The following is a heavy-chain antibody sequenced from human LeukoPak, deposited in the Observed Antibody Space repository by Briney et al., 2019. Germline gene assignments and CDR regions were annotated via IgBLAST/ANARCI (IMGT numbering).Heavy chain of an antibody. CDR2: ISYTGST. D-gene: IGHD3-10*01. Sequence: SETLSLTCTVSGDSISNSYWSWLRQPQGKGLEWIGYISYTGSTNYSPSLKSRVTISLDTSKNQFSLQLSSVTAADTAFYYCARGRESPGVWGQGILVTVSS. CDR3: ARGRESPGV. CDR1: GDSISNSY. J-gene: IGHJ4*02. V-gene: IGHV4-59*13.